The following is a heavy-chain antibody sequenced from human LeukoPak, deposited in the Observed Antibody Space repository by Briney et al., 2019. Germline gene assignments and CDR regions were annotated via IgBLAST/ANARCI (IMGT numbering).Heavy chain of an antibody. Sequence: PSETLCLTCAVSGGSISIGGYSRSWIRQPPGKGLEWIGYIYHSGSTYYNPSLKSRVTISVDRSKNQFSLKLSSVTAADTAVYYCASAYYYDSSGYFLWPDAFDIGGQGTMVTVSS. CDR3: ASAYYYDSSGYFLWPDAFDI. CDR1: GGSISIGGYS. D-gene: IGHD3-22*01. CDR2: IYHSGST. V-gene: IGHV4-30-2*01. J-gene: IGHJ3*02.